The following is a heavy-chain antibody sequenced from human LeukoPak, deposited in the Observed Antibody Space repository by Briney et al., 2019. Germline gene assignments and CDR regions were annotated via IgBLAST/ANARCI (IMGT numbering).Heavy chain of an antibody. V-gene: IGHV3-53*01. D-gene: IGHD6-19*01. CDR3: AKLVQWKEGDY. Sequence: PGGSLRLSCAASGFTVSSNYMSWVRQAPGKGLEWVSVIYSGGSTYYADSVKGRFAISRDNSKNTLYLQMNSLRAEDTAVYYCAKLVQWKEGDYWGQGTLVTVSS. CDR2: IYSGGST. CDR1: GFTVSSNY. J-gene: IGHJ4*02.